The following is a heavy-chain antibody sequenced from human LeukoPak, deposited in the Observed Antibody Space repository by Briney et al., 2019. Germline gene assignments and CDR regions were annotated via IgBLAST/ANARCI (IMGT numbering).Heavy chain of an antibody. V-gene: IGHV3-23*01. Sequence: GSLRLSCAASGLSFSFYAVSWVRQAPGKGLEWVSSISGGGAGTYYADSVRGRFPISRDNSKNTLYLQMNSLRAEDTALYYCAKDFVRYNIQFDYWGQGALVTVSS. J-gene: IGHJ4*02. D-gene: IGHD1-1*01. CDR2: ISGGGAGT. CDR1: GLSFSFYA. CDR3: AKDFVRYNIQFDY.